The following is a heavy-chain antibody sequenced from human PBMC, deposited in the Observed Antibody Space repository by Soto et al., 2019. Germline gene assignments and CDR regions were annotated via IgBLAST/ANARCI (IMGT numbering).Heavy chain of an antibody. V-gene: IGHV4-34*01. D-gene: IGHD3-10*01. Sequence: QVQLQQWGAGLLKPSETLSLTCAVYGGSFSGYYWSWIRQPPGKGLEWIGEINHSVSTNYNPSLKSQVTTSVATSKNQFYLKLSSVPAADTAMYYCARSKPVLLWFEESPYFDYRGQGTLVTVSS. CDR3: ARSKPVLLWFEESPYFDY. J-gene: IGHJ4*02. CDR2: INHSVST. CDR1: GGSFSGYY.